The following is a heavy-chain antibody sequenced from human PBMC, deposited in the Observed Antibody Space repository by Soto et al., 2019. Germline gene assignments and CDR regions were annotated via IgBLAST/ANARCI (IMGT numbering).Heavy chain of an antibody. CDR2: ISSSSTI. CDR1: GFTFSSYS. CDR3: ARASGYSYGHSDY. D-gene: IGHD5-18*01. J-gene: IGHJ4*02. V-gene: IGHV3-48*01. Sequence: EVQLVESGGGLVQPGGSLRLSCAASGFTFSSYSMNWVRQAPGKGLEWVSYISSSSTIYYADSVKGRFTISRDNAKNSLYLQMNSLRAEDTAVYYCARASGYSYGHSDYWGQGTLVTVSS.